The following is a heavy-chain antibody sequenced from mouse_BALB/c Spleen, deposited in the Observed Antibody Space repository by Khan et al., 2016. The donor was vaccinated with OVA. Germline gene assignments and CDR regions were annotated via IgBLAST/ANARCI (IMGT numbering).Heavy chain of an antibody. CDR1: GYTFSSYY. D-gene: IGHD2-10*02. V-gene: IGHV1S81*02. CDR2: INRNNGDA. J-gene: IGHJ3*01. CDR3: TRSGYANPFAY. Sequence: QVQLQQPGAELVKPGASVKLSCKASGYTFSSYYLYWVQQRPGQGLEWIGGINRNNGDAHFNERFKTKATLTVDKSSSTAYMQLSSLTYEDSAVYFCTRSGYANPFAYWGRGTLVTVSA.